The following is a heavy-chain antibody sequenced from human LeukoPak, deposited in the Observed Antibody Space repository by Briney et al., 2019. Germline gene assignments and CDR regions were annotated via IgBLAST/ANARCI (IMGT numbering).Heavy chain of an antibody. D-gene: IGHD3-22*01. V-gene: IGHV4-39*07. CDR3: ARVMVFNYYDSSGLEAFDI. Sequence: SETLSLTSTVSGGSLSSSTYYWGWIRQPPGKGLELIGSIYYSGSTYYNPSLKSRATISVDTYKNQLSLKLSSVTAADTAVYYCARVMVFNYYDSSGLEAFDIWGQGTMVTVSS. CDR2: IYYSGST. CDR1: GGSLSSSTYY. J-gene: IGHJ3*02.